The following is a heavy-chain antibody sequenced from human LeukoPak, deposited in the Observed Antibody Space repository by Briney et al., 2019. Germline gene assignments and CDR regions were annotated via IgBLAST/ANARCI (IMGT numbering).Heavy chain of an antibody. J-gene: IGHJ5*02. CDR3: ARDYGHWVVPAAMVGLSPFWFDP. Sequence: ASVKVSCKASGYTFSVYNMNWVRQAPGQGLEWMGWINTNTGNPTSAQGFTGRFVFSLDTSVSTAYLEISSLKTEDTAVYFCARDYGHWVVPAAMVGLSPFWFDPWGQGTLVTVSS. CDR2: INTNTGNP. D-gene: IGHD2-2*01. V-gene: IGHV7-4-1*02. CDR1: GYTFSVYN.